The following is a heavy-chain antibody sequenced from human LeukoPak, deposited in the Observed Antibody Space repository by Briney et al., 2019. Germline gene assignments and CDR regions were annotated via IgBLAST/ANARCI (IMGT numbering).Heavy chain of an antibody. J-gene: IGHJ4*02. CDR3: AKDISGGNSETYIDY. Sequence: PGGSLRLSCAASEFTFSSYGMSWVRQAPGRGLEWVSSISGSGGSTQYADSVQGRFAISRDNSKNTLYLQMDSLRAEDTAVYYCAKDISGGNSETYIDYWGQGTLVAVSS. CDR1: EFTFSSYG. V-gene: IGHV3-23*01. CDR2: ISGSGGST. D-gene: IGHD4-23*01.